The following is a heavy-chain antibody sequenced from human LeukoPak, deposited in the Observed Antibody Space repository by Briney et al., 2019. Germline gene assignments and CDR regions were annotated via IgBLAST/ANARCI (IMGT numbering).Heavy chain of an antibody. CDR3: AREGVMVRGVRPYYYYYYMDV. Sequence: GASVKVSCKASGYTFTSYGISWVRQAPGQGLEWMGWISAYNGNTNYAQKLQGRVTMTTDTSTSTAYMELRSLRSDDTAVYYCAREGVMVRGVRPYYYYYYMDVWGKGTTVTVSS. CDR1: GYTFTSYG. CDR2: ISAYNGNT. J-gene: IGHJ6*03. D-gene: IGHD3-10*01. V-gene: IGHV1-18*01.